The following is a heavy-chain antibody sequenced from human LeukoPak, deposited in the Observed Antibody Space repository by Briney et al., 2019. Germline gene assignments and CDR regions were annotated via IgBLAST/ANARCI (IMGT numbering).Heavy chain of an antibody. D-gene: IGHD3-3*01. J-gene: IGHJ6*03. V-gene: IGHV3-48*01. Sequence: GGSLRLSCAASGLTFSSYSMNWVRQAPGKGLEWVLYISSSSSNIYYAESVKGRFTISRDNAKNSQYLQMNSLRAEDTAVYYCARPPNTIFGFYYYMDVWGKGTAVTVSS. CDR2: ISSSSSNI. CDR1: GLTFSSYS. CDR3: ARPPNTIFGFYYYMDV.